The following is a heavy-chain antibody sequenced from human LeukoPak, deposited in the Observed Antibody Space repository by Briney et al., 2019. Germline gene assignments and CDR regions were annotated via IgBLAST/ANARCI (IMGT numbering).Heavy chain of an antibody. CDR2: IYYSGGA. J-gene: IGHJ6*03. Sequence: SETLSLTCTVSGDSLRKSTFYWVWIRQPPGTGLEWIGSIYYSGGADYNPSLQSRVTISVDTSKNEFSLKVRSVTAADTAVYYCARGQAARTPGSYYYYMDVWGKGTTVTVSS. V-gene: IGHV4-39*07. CDR3: ARGQAARTPGSYYYYMDV. D-gene: IGHD6-6*01. CDR1: GDSLRKSTFY.